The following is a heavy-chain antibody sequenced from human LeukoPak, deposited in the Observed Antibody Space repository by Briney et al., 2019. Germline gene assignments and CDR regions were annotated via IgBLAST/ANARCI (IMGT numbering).Heavy chain of an antibody. D-gene: IGHD2-2*01. CDR2: TYYMSKWIN. V-gene: IGHV6-1*01. Sequence: SQTLSFTCAISGDSVSRSGAAWNSIRQSPSRGLEWLGRTYYMSKWINDYAVSVNGRITIKPDTSKNQFSLQLNSVTPEDTSVYYCARGLVPFYMDVWGKGTTVTVSS. J-gene: IGHJ6*03. CDR3: ARGLVPFYMDV. CDR1: GDSVSRSGAA.